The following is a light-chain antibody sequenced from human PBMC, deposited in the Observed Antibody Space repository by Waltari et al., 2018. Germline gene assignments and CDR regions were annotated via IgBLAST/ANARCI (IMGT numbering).Light chain of an antibody. J-gene: IGLJ1*01. Sequence: QSALTQPASVSGSPGQSITISCTGTSSDVGGYNYVSWYQQHPGKAPKLMIYEVSNRPSGVSNRFSCSKSGNTASLTISGLQAEDEADYYCSSFRSTISYVFGTGTKVTVL. CDR1: SSDVGGYNY. CDR3: SSFRSTISYV. V-gene: IGLV2-14*01. CDR2: EVS.